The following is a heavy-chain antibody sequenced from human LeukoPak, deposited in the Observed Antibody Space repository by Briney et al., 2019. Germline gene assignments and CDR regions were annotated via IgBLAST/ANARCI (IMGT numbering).Heavy chain of an antibody. Sequence: SQTLSLTCTVSGGSISSGGYYWSWIRQHPGKGLEWIGYIYYSGSTYYNPSLKSRVTISVDTSKNQFSLKLSSVTAADTAVYYCARPLPGYSYGPPSDRLSSDVWGQGTTVTVSS. CDR1: GGSISSGGYY. CDR2: IYYSGST. CDR3: ARPLPGYSYGPPSDRLSSDV. V-gene: IGHV4-31*03. J-gene: IGHJ6*02. D-gene: IGHD5-18*01.